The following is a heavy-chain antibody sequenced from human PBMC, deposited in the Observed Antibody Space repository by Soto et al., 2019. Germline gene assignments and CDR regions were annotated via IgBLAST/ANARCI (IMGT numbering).Heavy chain of an antibody. CDR3: ARSSRYYDFWSGYMPVGMDV. D-gene: IGHD3-3*01. Sequence: ASVKVSFKASGYTFTSYCMSWVRQAPGQGLECMGWISAYNGNTNYAQKLQGRVTMTTDTSTSTAYMELRSLRSDDTAVYYCARSSRYYDFWSGYMPVGMDVWGQGTTVTVSS. J-gene: IGHJ6*02. CDR1: GYTFTSYC. V-gene: IGHV1-18*04. CDR2: ISAYNGNT.